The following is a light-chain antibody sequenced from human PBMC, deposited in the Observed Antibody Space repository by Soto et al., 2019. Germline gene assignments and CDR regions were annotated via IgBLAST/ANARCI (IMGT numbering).Light chain of an antibody. V-gene: IGKV3-11*01. J-gene: IGKJ1*01. CDR2: DAS. CDR3: QQRSNWAPTWT. CDR1: QSVSSY. Sequence: EIVLTQSPATLSLSPGERATLSCRASQSVSSYLAWYQQKPGQAPRLLIYDASNRATGIPARFSGSGSGTDITLSISSLEPEDIAVYYCQQRSNWAPTWTFGQGTKVDI.